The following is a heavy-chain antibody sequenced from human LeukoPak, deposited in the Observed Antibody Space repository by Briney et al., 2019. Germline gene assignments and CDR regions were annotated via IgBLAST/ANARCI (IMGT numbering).Heavy chain of an antibody. CDR1: GYTLTELS. J-gene: IGHJ5*02. V-gene: IGHV1-24*01. CDR3: ATSARSQYDYYGSDPGVLLFGP. Sequence: ASVKVSCKVSGYTLTELSMHWVRQAPGKGLEWMGGFDPEDGETIYAQKFQGRVTMTEDTSTDTAYMELSSLRSEDTAVYYCATSARSQYDYYGSDPGVLLFGPWGQGTLVTVSS. CDR2: FDPEDGET. D-gene: IGHD3-10*01.